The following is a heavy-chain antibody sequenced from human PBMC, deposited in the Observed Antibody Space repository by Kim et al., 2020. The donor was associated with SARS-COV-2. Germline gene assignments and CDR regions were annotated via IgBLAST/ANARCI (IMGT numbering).Heavy chain of an antibody. CDR2: ISGSGGST. CDR3: AKGLTYYYDSSGYPGH. V-gene: IGHV3-23*01. CDR1: GFTFSSYA. Sequence: GGSLRLSCAASGFTFSSYAMSWVRQAPGKGLEWVSAISGSGGSTYYADSVKGRFTISRDNSKNTLYLQMNSLRAEDTAVYYCAKGLTYYYDSSGYPGHWGQGTLVTVSS. J-gene: IGHJ4*02. D-gene: IGHD3-22*01.